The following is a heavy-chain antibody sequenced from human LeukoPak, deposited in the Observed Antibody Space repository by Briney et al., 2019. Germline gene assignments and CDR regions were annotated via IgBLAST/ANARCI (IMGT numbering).Heavy chain of an antibody. J-gene: IGHJ4*02. Sequence: ASVKVSCKASGYTFTSYYMHWVRQAPGQGLEWMGIINPSGGSTSYAQKFQGRVTMTRDTSTSTVYMELGSLRSDDTAVYYCARDLGGSGWYETFDYWGQGTLVTVSS. D-gene: IGHD6-19*01. CDR2: INPSGGST. CDR1: GYTFTSYY. CDR3: ARDLGGSGWYETFDY. V-gene: IGHV1-46*01.